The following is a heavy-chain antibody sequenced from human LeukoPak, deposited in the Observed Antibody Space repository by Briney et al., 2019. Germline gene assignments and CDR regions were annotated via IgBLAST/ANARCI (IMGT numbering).Heavy chain of an antibody. V-gene: IGHV3-74*01. Sequence: PGGSLRLSCEASGINLSSYWMHWVRQTPGMGLVWVSRIKSDGSSTRYEDSVKGRFTVSRDNAKNTLYTQMNSLRGEDTAVYYCARGGRKLGDAFDIWGQGTLVTVS. J-gene: IGHJ3*02. CDR2: IKSDGSST. CDR1: GINLSSYW. CDR3: ARGGRKLGDAFDI. D-gene: IGHD7-27*01.